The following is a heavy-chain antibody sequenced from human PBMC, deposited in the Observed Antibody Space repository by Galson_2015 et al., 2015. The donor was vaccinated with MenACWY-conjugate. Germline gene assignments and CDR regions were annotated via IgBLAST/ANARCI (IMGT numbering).Heavy chain of an antibody. V-gene: IGHV1-18*01. D-gene: IGHD3-9*01. Sequence: SVEVSCKASGYTFTSYGISWVRQAPGQGLEWMGWISAYNGNTNYAQKLQGRVTMTTDTSTSTAYMELRSLRSDDTAVYYCARDRSDILPDSNRLYYYGMDVWGQGTTVTVSS. CDR3: ARDRSDILPDSNRLYYYGMDV. CDR1: GYTFTSYG. J-gene: IGHJ6*02. CDR2: ISAYNGNT.